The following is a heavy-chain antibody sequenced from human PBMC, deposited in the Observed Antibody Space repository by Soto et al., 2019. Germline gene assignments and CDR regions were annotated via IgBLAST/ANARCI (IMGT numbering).Heavy chain of an antibody. J-gene: IGHJ6*02. Sequence: GASVKVSCKASGYTFTGYYVHWVREAPGQGLEWMGWINPETGGTSYAQKFQGRVTLSRDTSINTAYLELSRLRFDDAAVYFCARERYQVILDGMEVWGERTTVSVS. D-gene: IGHD2-2*01. CDR2: INPETGGT. CDR3: ARERYQVILDGMEV. V-gene: IGHV1-2*02. CDR1: GYTFTGYY.